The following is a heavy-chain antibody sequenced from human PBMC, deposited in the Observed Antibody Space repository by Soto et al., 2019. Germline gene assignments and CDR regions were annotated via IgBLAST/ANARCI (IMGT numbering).Heavy chain of an antibody. CDR2: THHSGRT. D-gene: IGHD4-17*01. CDR1: GGSFSGYY. Sequence: SETLSLTCAVYGGSFSGYYWSWIRQPPGKGLEWIGETHHSGRTNYNPSLKSRVTISVDKSKNHFSLKLSSVTAADTAVYYCARSEATVLDYWGQGTLVTVSS. J-gene: IGHJ4*02. CDR3: ARSEATVLDY. V-gene: IGHV4-34*01.